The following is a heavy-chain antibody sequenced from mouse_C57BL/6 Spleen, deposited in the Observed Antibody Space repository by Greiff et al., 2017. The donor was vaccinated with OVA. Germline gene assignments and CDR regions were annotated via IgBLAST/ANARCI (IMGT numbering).Heavy chain of an antibody. CDR2: ISSGSSTI. CDR3: ARCGNYVRSAMDY. CDR1: GFTFSDYG. D-gene: IGHD2-1*01. Sequence: VQLKESGGGLVKPGGSLKLSCAASGFTFSDYGMHWVRQAPEKGLEWVAYISSGSSTIYYADTVKGRFTISRDNAKNTLFLQMTSLRSEDTAMYYCARCGNYVRSAMDYWGQGTSVTVSS. V-gene: IGHV5-17*01. J-gene: IGHJ4*01.